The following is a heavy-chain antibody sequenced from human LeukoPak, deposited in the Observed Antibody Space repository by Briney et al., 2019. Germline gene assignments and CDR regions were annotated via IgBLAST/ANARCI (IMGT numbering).Heavy chain of an antibody. D-gene: IGHD1-1*01. CDR1: GYSLSELF. Sequence: GASVKVSCKVSGYSLSELFTHWVRQAPGKGLEWMGGFDPEDGEPMYAQKFQGRVTMTEDTSTDTAYMEPRSLRSEDTAVYYCATEKDELLDSWGQGTLVTVSS. CDR2: FDPEDGEP. V-gene: IGHV1-24*01. J-gene: IGHJ5*01. CDR3: ATEKDELLDS.